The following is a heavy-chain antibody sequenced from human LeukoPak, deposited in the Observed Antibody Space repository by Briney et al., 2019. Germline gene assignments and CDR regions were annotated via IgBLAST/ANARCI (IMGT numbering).Heavy chain of an antibody. Sequence: PSETLSLTCTVSGGSISSSSYYWGWIRQPPGKGLEWIGSIYYSGDAYYNPSLKSRVTISVDTSKNQFSLKLSSVTAADTAVYYCARAEGPDIVVVPAAIRGRYFDYWGQGTLVTVSS. CDR1: GGSISSSSYY. D-gene: IGHD2-2*01. J-gene: IGHJ4*02. CDR3: ARAEGPDIVVVPAAIRGRYFDY. V-gene: IGHV4-39*01. CDR2: IYYSGDA.